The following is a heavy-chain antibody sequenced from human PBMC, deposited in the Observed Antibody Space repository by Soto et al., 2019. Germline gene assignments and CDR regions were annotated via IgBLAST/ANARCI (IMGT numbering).Heavy chain of an antibody. Sequence: QVQLVQSGAEVKKPGSSVKVSCKASGGTFSSYAISWVRQAPGQGLEWMGGIIPIFGTANYAQKFQGRVTITADKSTRTAWVERTSLRYEHTAGYYCAGGKGFGGKYYYYYGMDVWGQGTTVTVSS. V-gene: IGHV1-69*06. D-gene: IGHD3-10*01. CDR3: AGGKGFGGKYYYYYGMDV. J-gene: IGHJ6*02. CDR1: GGTFSSYA. CDR2: IIPIFGTA.